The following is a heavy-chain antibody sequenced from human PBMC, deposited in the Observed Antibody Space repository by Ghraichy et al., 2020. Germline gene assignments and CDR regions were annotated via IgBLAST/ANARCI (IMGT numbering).Heavy chain of an antibody. V-gene: IGHV3-23*01. CDR3: AKFLGRPGGGPIGAPVKKNCSSTSCYYYGMDV. D-gene: IGHD2-2*01. J-gene: IGHJ6*02. CDR1: GFTFSSYA. Sequence: GGSLRLSCAASGFTFSSYAMSWVRQAPGKGLEWVSAISGSGGSTYYADSVKGRFTISRDNSKNTLYLQMNSLRAEDTAVYYCAKFLGRPGGGPIGAPVKKNCSSTSCYYYGMDVWGQGPTVTVSS. CDR2: ISGSGGST.